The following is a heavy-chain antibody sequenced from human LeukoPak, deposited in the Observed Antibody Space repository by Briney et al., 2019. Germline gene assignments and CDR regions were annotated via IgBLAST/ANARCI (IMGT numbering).Heavy chain of an antibody. CDR2: INHSGST. CDR1: GGSFSGYY. V-gene: IGHV4-34*01. J-gene: IGHJ4*02. D-gene: IGHD5-12*01. CDR3: ARENVDIVVTIRVYYFDY. Sequence: PSETLSLTCAVYGGSFSGYYWSWIRQPPGKGLEWIGEINHSGSTNYNPSLKSRVTISVDTSKNQFSLKLSSVTAADTAVYYCARENVDIVVTIRVYYFDYWGQGTLVTVSS.